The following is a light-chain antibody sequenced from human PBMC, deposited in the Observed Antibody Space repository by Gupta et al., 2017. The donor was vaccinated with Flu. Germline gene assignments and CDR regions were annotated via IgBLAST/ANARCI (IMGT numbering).Light chain of an antibody. CDR3: QQSDRTPWT. J-gene: IGKJ1*01. CDR1: QTIDNN. CDR2: GTS. Sequence: ITCRASQTIDNNLNWYQQKPGEAPKALISGTSTLKSGVPSRFSGSGSGTDFTLTINRLQPEDFATYYCQQSDRTPWTFGQGTKVDI. V-gene: IGKV1-39*01.